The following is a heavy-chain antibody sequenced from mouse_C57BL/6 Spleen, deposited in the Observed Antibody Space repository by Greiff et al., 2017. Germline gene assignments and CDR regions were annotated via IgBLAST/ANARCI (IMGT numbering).Heavy chain of an antibody. V-gene: IGHV1-42*01. D-gene: IGHD1-1*01. CDR1: GYSFTGYY. CDR3: ARLVLCSYVGFAY. Sequence: EVHLVESGPELVKPGASVKISCKASGYSFTGYYMNWVKQSPEKSLEWIGEINPSTGGTTYNQKFKAKATLTVDKSSSTAYMQLKSLTSEDSAVYYCARLVLCSYVGFAYWGQGTTLSVSS. CDR2: INPSTGGT. J-gene: IGHJ2*01.